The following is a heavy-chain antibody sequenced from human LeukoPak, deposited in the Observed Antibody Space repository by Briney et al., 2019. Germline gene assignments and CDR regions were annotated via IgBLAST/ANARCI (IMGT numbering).Heavy chain of an antibody. CDR3: SVAVAGTFSAAEHIY. CDR1: GGSISSSSCY. CDR2: IYYSGST. V-gene: IGHV4-39*01. J-gene: IGHJ4*02. D-gene: IGHD6-19*01. Sequence: SETLSLTCTVSGGSISSSSCYWGWIRQPPGKGLEWIGSIYYSGSTYYNPSLKSRVTISVDTSKNQFSLKLSSVTAADTAVYYCSVAVAGTFSAAEHIYWGQGTLVTVSS.